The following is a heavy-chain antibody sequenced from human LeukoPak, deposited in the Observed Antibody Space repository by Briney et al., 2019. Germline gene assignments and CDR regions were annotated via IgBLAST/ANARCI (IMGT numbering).Heavy chain of an antibody. V-gene: IGHV4-38-2*02. CDR2: IYYSGST. CDR3: ASQDSLVGATTSFDY. CDR1: GYSITNGFY. J-gene: IGHJ4*02. D-gene: IGHD1-26*01. Sequence: SETLSLTCTVSGYSITNGFYWGWIRQPPGKGLEWIGSIYYSGSTYYNPSLKSRVTISVDTSKNQFSLKLSSVTAADTAVYYCASQDSLVGATTSFDYWGQGTLVTVSS.